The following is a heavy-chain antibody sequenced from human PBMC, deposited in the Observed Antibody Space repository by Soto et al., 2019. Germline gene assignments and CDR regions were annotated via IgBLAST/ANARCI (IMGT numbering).Heavy chain of an antibody. CDR1: GGSISSSSYY. CDR2: IFYSGST. D-gene: IGHD2-8*01. CDR3: ASLIDPTSRTSFAY. Sequence: SETLSLTCTVSGGSISSSSYYWGWIRQPPGKGLEWIGSIFYSGSTYYNPSLKSRVTISVDTSKNQFSLKLSSVTAADTAVYLYASLIDPTSRTSFAYWGQGTLVTVSS. V-gene: IGHV4-39*01. J-gene: IGHJ4*02.